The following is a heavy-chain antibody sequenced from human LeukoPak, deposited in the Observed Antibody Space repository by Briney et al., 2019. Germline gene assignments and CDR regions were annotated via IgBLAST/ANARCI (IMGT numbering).Heavy chain of an antibody. Sequence: ASVKVSCKASGYTFTCYGISWVRQAPGQGLEWMGWISAYNGNTNYAQKLQGRVTMTTDTSTSTAYMELRSLRSDDTAVYYCASSKSAVDTAMEVYLDYWGQGTLVTVSS. J-gene: IGHJ4*02. CDR2: ISAYNGNT. CDR1: GYTFTCYG. CDR3: ASSKSAVDTAMEVYLDY. V-gene: IGHV1-18*01. D-gene: IGHD5-18*01.